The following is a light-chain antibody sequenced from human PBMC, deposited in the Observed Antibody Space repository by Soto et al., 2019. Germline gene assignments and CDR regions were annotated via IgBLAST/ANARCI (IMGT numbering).Light chain of an antibody. V-gene: IGLV2-23*02. CDR1: SSDVGSYNF. CDR3: CSYAGSSTPLI. J-gene: IGLJ1*01. Sequence: QSVLPQAASVSGSPGQSITISCTGTSSDVGSYNFVFWYQQHPGKAPKVMIYEVSKRPSGVSNRFSGSKSGNTSSLTISGLQAEDEGDYYCCSYAGSSTPLIFGTGTQLTVL. CDR2: EVS.